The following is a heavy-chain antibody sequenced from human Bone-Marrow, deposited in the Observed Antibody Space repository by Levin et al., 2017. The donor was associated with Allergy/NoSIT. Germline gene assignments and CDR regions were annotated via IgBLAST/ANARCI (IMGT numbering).Heavy chain of an antibody. Sequence: QTGGSLRLSCAASGFTFSKYWMYWVRQAPGKGLEWVASIKNDGSEQYFVDSVKGRFTISRDNAKNSLYLQMNSLTAEDAAVYYCVATLRSGAFDYWGQGALVTVSS. CDR2: IKNDGSEQ. D-gene: IGHD3-22*01. J-gene: IGHJ4*02. CDR1: GFTFSKYW. V-gene: IGHV3-7*01. CDR3: VATLRSGAFDY.